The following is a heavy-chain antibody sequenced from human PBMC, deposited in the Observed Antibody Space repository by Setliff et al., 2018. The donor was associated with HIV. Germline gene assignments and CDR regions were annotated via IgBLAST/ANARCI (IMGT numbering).Heavy chain of an antibody. J-gene: IGHJ4*02. V-gene: IGHV3-30*02. CDR3: ATIVESSGYHGGNYFDF. CDR1: GFIFSSYG. D-gene: IGHD3-22*01. Sequence: GGSLRLSRAASGFIFSSYGMHWVRQAPGKGLEWVAFIRYDGSNKYYADSVNGRFTISRDNSKNTLYLQMNSLRAEDTDVYYCATIVESSGYHGGNYFDFWGRGSLVTVSS. CDR2: IRYDGSNK.